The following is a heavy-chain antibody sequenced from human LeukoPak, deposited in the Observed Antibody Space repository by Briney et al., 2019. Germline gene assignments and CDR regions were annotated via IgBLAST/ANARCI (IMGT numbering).Heavy chain of an antibody. CDR1: GFTVSSNY. J-gene: IGHJ4*02. CDR3: ASTDTAMAPFDY. V-gene: IGHV3-53*01. CDR2: IYSGGST. Sequence: GSLGLSCAASGFTVSSNYMSWVRQAPGKGLEWVSVIYSGGSTYYADSVKGRFTISRDNSKNTLYLQMNSLRAEDTAVYYCASTDTAMAPFDYWGQGTLVTVSS. D-gene: IGHD5-18*01.